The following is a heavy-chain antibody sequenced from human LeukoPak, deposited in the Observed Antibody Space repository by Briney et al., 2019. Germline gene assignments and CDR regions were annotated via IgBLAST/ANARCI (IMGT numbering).Heavy chain of an antibody. Sequence: PGGSLRLSCVVSEFPLGTYWMSWVRLAPGKGLGWVAKINQDGSQKNYVDSVKGRFTISRDNAKNSLYLQMNSLRAEDTAVYYCARSLSHRLVSPSNWFDAWGQGTLLSVSS. D-gene: IGHD6-19*01. J-gene: IGHJ5*02. CDR1: EFPLGTYW. CDR2: INQDGSQK. V-gene: IGHV3-7*01. CDR3: ARSLSHRLVSPSNWFDA.